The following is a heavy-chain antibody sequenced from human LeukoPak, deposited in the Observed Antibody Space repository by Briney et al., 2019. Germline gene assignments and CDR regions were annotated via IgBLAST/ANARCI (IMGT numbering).Heavy chain of an antibody. CDR3: ARTPELAYCGGDCYSVWFDP. V-gene: IGHV1-69*04. CDR1: GGTLSSYA. Sequence: ASVKVSCKASGGTLSSYAISWVRQAPGQGLEWMGRIIPIFGIANYAQKFQGRVTITADKSTSTAYMELSSPRSEDTAVYYCARTPELAYCGGDCYSVWFDPWGQGTLVTVSS. J-gene: IGHJ5*02. CDR2: IIPIFGIA. D-gene: IGHD2-21*02.